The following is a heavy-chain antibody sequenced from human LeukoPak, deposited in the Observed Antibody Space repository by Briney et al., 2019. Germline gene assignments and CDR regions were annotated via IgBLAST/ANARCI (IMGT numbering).Heavy chain of an antibody. CDR2: IYYSGST. CDR3: ARTDSSGYYYDY. J-gene: IGHJ4*02. V-gene: IGHV4-59*12. D-gene: IGHD3-22*01. Sequence: SETLSLTCTVSGGSISSYYWSWIRQPPGKGLEWIGYIYYSGSTNYNPSLKSRVTISVDTSKNQFSLKLSSVTAADTAVYYCARTDSSGYYYDYWGQGTLVTVSS. CDR1: GGSISSYY.